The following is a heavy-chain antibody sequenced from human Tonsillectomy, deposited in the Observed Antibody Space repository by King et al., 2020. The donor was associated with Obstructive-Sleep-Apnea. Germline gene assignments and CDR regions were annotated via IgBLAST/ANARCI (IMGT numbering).Heavy chain of an antibody. CDR3: ARGRSWFDP. V-gene: IGHV7-4-1*02. Sequence: QLVQSGSELRKPGASVKVSCKASGYNLSTYVMNWVQQAPGQGLEWMGWIDTNTGNPTYAQGFTRRFVFSLDTSVSTAYLQISSLRTEDTAVYYCARGRSWFDPWGQGTLVTVSS. J-gene: IGHJ5*02. CDR1: GYNLSTYV. CDR2: IDTNTGNP.